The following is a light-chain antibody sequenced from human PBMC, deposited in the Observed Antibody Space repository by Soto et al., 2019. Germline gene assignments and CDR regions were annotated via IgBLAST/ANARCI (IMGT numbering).Light chain of an antibody. V-gene: IGLV2-11*01. Sequence: QSALTQPRSVSGSPGQSVTISCTGTSSDVGGYNYVSWYQQHPGKAPKLVIYDVSERPSGVPDRFSGSKSGNAASLTISGLQAEDETDYYCCAYAGGYYVFGTGTKVTAL. CDR2: DVS. J-gene: IGLJ1*01. CDR3: CAYAGGYYV. CDR1: SSDVGGYNY.